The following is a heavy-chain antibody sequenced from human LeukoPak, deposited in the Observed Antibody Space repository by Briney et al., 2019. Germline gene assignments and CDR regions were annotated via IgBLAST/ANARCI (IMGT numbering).Heavy chain of an antibody. Sequence: PGGSLRLSCAASGLTFSSYGMHWVRQAPGKGLEWVAFIRYDGSNKYCADSVKGRFTISRDNSKNTLYLQMNSLRAEDTAVYYCAKGTGFWSADLYWGQGTLVTVSS. CDR1: GLTFSSYG. V-gene: IGHV3-30*02. J-gene: IGHJ4*02. CDR2: IRYDGSNK. CDR3: AKGTGFWSADLY. D-gene: IGHD3-3*01.